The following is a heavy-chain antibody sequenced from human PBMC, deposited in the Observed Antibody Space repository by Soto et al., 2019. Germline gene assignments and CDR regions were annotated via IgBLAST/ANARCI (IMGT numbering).Heavy chain of an antibody. D-gene: IGHD3-22*01. CDR1: GGSISSGGYY. Sequence: QVQLQESGPGLVKPSQTLSLTCTVSGGSISSGGYYWSWIRQHPGKGLEWIGYIYYSGSTYYNPSLKSRVNISVDTSKNPFSLELSSVTAADTAVYYCARVKKYWDSSGNWFDPWGQGTLVTVSS. CDR2: IYYSGST. J-gene: IGHJ5*02. CDR3: ARVKKYWDSSGNWFDP. V-gene: IGHV4-31*03.